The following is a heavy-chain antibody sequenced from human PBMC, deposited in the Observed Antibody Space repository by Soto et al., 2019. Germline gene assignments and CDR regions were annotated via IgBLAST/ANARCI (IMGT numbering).Heavy chain of an antibody. CDR2: IKYDGSEK. CDR1: GFTFSSYW. CDR3: ASSPHKDSRPDY. Sequence: HPGGSLRLSCAASGFTFSSYWMSGVRQAPGRGLEWMANIKYDGSEKYYVDSVKGRLTISRDNAKNSLYLQMDSLRAEDTAVYYCASSPHKDSRPDYWGQGTLVTVSS. D-gene: IGHD3-22*01. V-gene: IGHV3-7*03. J-gene: IGHJ4*02.